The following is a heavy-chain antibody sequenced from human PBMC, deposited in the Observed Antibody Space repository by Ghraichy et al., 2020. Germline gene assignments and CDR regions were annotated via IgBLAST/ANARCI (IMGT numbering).Heavy chain of an antibody. CDR2: ISSSGSAI. CDR3: ASDTTVVETTSNSFNT. J-gene: IGHJ3*02. Sequence: GGSLRLSCAASGLTFSSYNMNWVRQAPGKGLEWVSSISSSGSAIYYADSMKGRFTVSSDNTKNSLYLQMNSLRAEDTAVYFCASDTTVVETTSNSFNTWGQGTIVTVSS. V-gene: IGHV3-48*04. D-gene: IGHD1-26*01. CDR1: GLTFSSYN.